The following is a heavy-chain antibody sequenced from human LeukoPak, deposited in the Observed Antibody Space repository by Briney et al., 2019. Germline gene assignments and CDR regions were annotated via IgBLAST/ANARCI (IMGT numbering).Heavy chain of an antibody. CDR3: ARPQGGRQLWLHFDY. J-gene: IGHJ4*02. Sequence: GGSLRLSCAASGFSFSSSSMNWVRQAPGKGLQWVSAISASGGSTYYADSVKGRFTISRDNSKNTLYLQMNSLRAEDTAVYYCARPQGGRQLWLHFDYWGQGTVVTVSS. V-gene: IGHV3-23*01. D-gene: IGHD5-18*01. CDR1: GFSFSSSS. CDR2: ISASGGST.